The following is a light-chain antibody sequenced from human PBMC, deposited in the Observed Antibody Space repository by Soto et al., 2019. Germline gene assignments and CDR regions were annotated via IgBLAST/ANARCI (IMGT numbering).Light chain of an antibody. CDR2: GAS. CDR1: QGISSY. Sequence: DIQLTQSPSFLSASVGDRVTITCRASQGISSYLAWYQQRPGKAPKLLIYGASTLQSGLPSRFSGSGSGTEFTLTISSLQPEDFTPYYCQQFNSYPLSFGGGTKVDIK. V-gene: IGKV1-9*01. CDR3: QQFNSYPLS. J-gene: IGKJ4*01.